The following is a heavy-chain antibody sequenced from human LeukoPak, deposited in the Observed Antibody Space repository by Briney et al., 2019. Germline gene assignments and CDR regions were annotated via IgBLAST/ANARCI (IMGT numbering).Heavy chain of an antibody. Sequence: GGSLRLSCAASGFTFSSYAMHWVRQAPGKGLEWVAVISYDGSNKYYADSVKGRFTISRDNSKNTLYLQMNSLRAEDTAVYYCARVSEEDIVATADYWGQGTLVTVSS. V-gene: IGHV3-30-3*01. CDR2: ISYDGSNK. CDR3: ARVSEEDIVATADY. J-gene: IGHJ4*02. CDR1: GFTFSSYA. D-gene: IGHD5-12*01.